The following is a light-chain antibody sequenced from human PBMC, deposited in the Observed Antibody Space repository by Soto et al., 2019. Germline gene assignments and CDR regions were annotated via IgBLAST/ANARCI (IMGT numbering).Light chain of an antibody. Sequence: EIVLTQSPAPLSLSPGERATLSCRASRSFASSYLAWYQHKPGQAPSLLIYAASSRATGIPDRFIGRGSGTDFTLTISRLQPDDSAVYYCHHYDSSPPYTFGQGTKLEIK. V-gene: IGKV3-20*01. CDR3: HHYDSSPPYT. J-gene: IGKJ2*01. CDR1: RSFASSY. CDR2: AAS.